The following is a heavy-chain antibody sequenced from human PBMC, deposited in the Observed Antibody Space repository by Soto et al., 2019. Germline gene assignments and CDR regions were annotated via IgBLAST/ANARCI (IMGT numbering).Heavy chain of an antibody. D-gene: IGHD3-22*01. CDR2: ISGSGGST. Sequence: LRLSCAASGFTFSSYAISWVRQAPGKGLEWVSAISGSGGSTYYADSVKGRFTISRDNSKNTLYLQMNSLRAEDTAVYYCAKDEDYDSSGYLEDYYFDYWGQGTLVTVS. J-gene: IGHJ4*02. CDR1: GFTFSSYA. CDR3: AKDEDYDSSGYLEDYYFDY. V-gene: IGHV3-23*01.